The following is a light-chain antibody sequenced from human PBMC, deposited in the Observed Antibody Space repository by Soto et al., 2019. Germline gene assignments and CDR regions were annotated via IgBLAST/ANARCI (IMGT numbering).Light chain of an antibody. CDR2: LGS. CDR3: MQALQTPIT. J-gene: IGKJ5*01. CDR1: QSLLHSNGYNY. V-gene: IGKV2-28*01. Sequence: DIVMTQSPLSLPVTPGEPASISCRSSQSLLHSNGYNYLDWYLQKPGQSPQLLIYLGSSRASGVPDRFSGSGSGTDFTLKISRVEAEDVGFYYCMQALQTPITFGQGTRLEIK.